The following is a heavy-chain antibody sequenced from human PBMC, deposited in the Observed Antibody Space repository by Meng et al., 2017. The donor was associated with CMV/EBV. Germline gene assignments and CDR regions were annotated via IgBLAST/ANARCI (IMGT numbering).Heavy chain of an antibody. CDR2: IYSGGST. J-gene: IGHJ6*02. CDR3: ARGDCSSTSCYKDYYYYGMDV. Sequence: GGSLRLSCAASGFTVSSNYMSWVRQAPGKGLEWVSVIYSGGSTYYAGSVKGRFTISRDNSKNTLYLQMNSLRAEDTAVYYCARGDCSSTSCYKDYYYYGMDVWGQGTTVTVSS. CDR1: GFTVSSNY. D-gene: IGHD2-2*02. V-gene: IGHV3-53*01.